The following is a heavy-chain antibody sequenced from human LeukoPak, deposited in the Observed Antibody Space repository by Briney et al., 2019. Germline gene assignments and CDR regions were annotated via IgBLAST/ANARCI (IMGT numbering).Heavy chain of an antibody. CDR1: GGSISSYY. D-gene: IGHD6-19*01. CDR2: ISYIGST. V-gene: IGHV4-59*01. Sequence: SETLSLTCTVSGGSISSYYWSWIRQPPGKGLEWLGHISYIGSTNYNPSLKSRVTISVDTSKNQFSLKLSSVTAADTAVYFCASSEPGYSSGLVGYWGQGTLVTVSS. J-gene: IGHJ4*02. CDR3: ASSEPGYSSGLVGY.